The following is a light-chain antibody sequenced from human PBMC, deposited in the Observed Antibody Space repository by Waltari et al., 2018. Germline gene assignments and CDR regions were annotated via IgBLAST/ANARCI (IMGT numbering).Light chain of an antibody. CDR2: EVS. Sequence: QSALTQPASVSGSPGQSITISCTGTSRDVGGYNYVSWYQQHPGKAPKLMIYEVSKRPSGVSNRFSGSKSGNTASLTISGLQAEDEADYYCCSYAGSSTYVVFGGGTKLTVL. J-gene: IGLJ2*01. CDR3: CSYAGSSTYVV. V-gene: IGLV2-23*02. CDR1: SRDVGGYNY.